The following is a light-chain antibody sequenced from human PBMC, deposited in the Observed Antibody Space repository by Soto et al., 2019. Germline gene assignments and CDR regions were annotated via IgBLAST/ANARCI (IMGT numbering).Light chain of an antibody. CDR1: SSDVGGYNY. CDR2: DVT. J-gene: IGLJ2*01. Sequence: QSALTQPRSVSGSPGQSVTISCTGTSSDVGGYNYVSWFQQHPGKAPKLMIYDVTKRPSGVPDRFSGSKSDNAASLTISGLQAEDESDYYCCSYAGSYTHVVFGGGTKLTLL. CDR3: CSYAGSYTHVV. V-gene: IGLV2-11*01.